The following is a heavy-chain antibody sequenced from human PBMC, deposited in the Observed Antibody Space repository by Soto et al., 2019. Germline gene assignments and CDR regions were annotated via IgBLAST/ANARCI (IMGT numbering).Heavy chain of an antibody. V-gene: IGHV4-31*01. D-gene: IGHD3-16*01. J-gene: IGHJ4*02. CDR2: IYYSGNT. CDR3: ARVGLRLGDYFDY. CDR1: GGSISSGAYY. Sequence: QVQLQESGPGLVKPSQTLSLTCTVSGGSISSGAYYWSWIRQHPGKGLEWIGYIYYSGNTYYNPYLKGVVTISVDTSRNQFALKRSSVTAGDTAVYYCARVGLRLGDYFDYWGQGTLVSVSS.